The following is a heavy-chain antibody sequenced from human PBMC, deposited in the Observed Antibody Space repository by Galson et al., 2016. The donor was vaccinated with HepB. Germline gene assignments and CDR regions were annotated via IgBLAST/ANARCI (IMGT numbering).Heavy chain of an antibody. J-gene: IGHJ6*02. Sequence: SLRLSCAASGFTFRNYSMHWVRQAPGKGLEWVAIIWSDGSNKYYADSVKGRFTISRDNSKNTLDLQMNTLRAEDTAVYFCARDTRYCSGGSCFYYGMDVWGQGTTVTVSS. V-gene: IGHV3-33*01. CDR2: IWSDGSNK. D-gene: IGHD2-15*01. CDR1: GFTFRNYS. CDR3: ARDTRYCSGGSCFYYGMDV.